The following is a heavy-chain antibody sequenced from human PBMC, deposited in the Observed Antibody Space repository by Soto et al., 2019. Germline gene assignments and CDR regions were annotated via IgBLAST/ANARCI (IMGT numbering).Heavy chain of an antibody. D-gene: IGHD3-10*01. CDR3: HLTGTMASI. J-gene: IGHJ4*02. CDR2: IDPSDSYT. V-gene: IGHV5-10-1*01. CDR1: GYGFTNYW. Sequence: SLKISCKGSGYGFTNYWINWVRQMPGKGLEWMGKIDPSDSYTNYSPSFQGHVTMSADKSISTAYLQWSSLKASDTAIYYCHLTGTMASIWGQGTLVTVSS.